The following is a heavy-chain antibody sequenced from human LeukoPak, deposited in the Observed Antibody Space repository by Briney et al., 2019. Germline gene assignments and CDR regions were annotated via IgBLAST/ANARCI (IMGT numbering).Heavy chain of an antibody. J-gene: IGHJ6*03. CDR2: IYYSGSI. Sequence: SETLSLTCTVSGGSISSYYWSWIRQSPEKGLEWIGYIYYSGSINYNPSLKSRVTISVDTSKNQFSLKLSSVTAADTAVYYCARTQDYGSGSYYNDPYYYYMDVWGKGTTVTVSS. D-gene: IGHD3-10*01. V-gene: IGHV4-59*01. CDR3: ARTQDYGSGSYYNDPYYYYMDV. CDR1: GGSISSYY.